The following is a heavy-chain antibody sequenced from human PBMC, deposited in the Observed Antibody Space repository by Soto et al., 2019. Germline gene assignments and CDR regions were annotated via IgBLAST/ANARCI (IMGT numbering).Heavy chain of an antibody. CDR1: GYTFTSYA. D-gene: IGHD3-3*01. V-gene: IGHV1-3*01. Sequence: ASVKVSCKASGYTFTSYAMHWVRQAPGQRLEWMGWINAGNGNTKYSQKFQGRVTITRDTSASTAYMELSSLRSEDTAVYYCARVIYDFWSGIQKNDYWGQGTLVTVSS. CDR2: INAGNGNT. J-gene: IGHJ4*02. CDR3: ARVIYDFWSGIQKNDY.